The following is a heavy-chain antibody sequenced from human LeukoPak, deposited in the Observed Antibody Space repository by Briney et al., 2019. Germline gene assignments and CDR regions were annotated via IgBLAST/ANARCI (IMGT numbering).Heavy chain of an antibody. CDR3: ATHSSGWYPVDY. J-gene: IGHJ4*02. D-gene: IGHD6-19*01. CDR1: GFTFSSYA. V-gene: IGHV3-33*08. CDR2: IWYDGSNK. Sequence: GGSLRLSCAASGFTFSSYAMSWVRQAPGKGLEWVAVIWYDGSNKYYADSVKGRFTISRDNSKNTLYLQMNSLRAEDTAVYYCATHSSGWYPVDYWGQGTLVTVSS.